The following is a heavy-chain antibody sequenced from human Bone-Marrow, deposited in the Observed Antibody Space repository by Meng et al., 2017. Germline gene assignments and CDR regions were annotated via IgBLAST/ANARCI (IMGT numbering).Heavy chain of an antibody. Sequence: GESLKISCAASGFTFDDYGMSWVRQAPGKGLEWVSAISGSGGSTYYADSVKGRFTISRDNSKNTLYLQMNSLRAEDTAVYYCAKDIRDTAMVTIDYWGQGTLVTVSS. D-gene: IGHD5-18*01. V-gene: IGHV3-23*01. J-gene: IGHJ4*02. CDR1: GFTFDDYG. CDR3: AKDIRDTAMVTIDY. CDR2: ISGSGGST.